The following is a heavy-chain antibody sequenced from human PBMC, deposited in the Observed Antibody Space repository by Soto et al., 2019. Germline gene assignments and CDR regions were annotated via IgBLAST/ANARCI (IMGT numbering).Heavy chain of an antibody. J-gene: IGHJ5*02. V-gene: IGHV4-31*03. CDR2: IYYSGST. D-gene: IGHD3-9*01. Sequence: QVQLQESGPGLVKPSQTLSLTCTVSGGSISSGGYYWSWIRQHPGKGLEWIGYIYYSGSTYYNTSLKSRVTISVDTSKNQFSLKLSSVTAADTAVYYCARDYDILTGGNWFDPWGQGTLVTVYS. CDR1: GGSISSGGYY. CDR3: ARDYDILTGGNWFDP.